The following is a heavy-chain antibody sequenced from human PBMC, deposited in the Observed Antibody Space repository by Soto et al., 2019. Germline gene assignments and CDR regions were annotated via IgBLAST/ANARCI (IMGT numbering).Heavy chain of an antibody. Sequence: PGGSLDLSCPPPGFTSPPAWLTWVRQAPGKGLEWVSGISWNSGSIGYADSVKGRFTISRDNAKNSLYLQMNSLRAEDTALYYCAKGSCSSTSCYVYWFDPWGQGTLVTVSS. J-gene: IGHJ5*02. V-gene: IGHV3-9*02. CDR2: ISWNSGSI. D-gene: IGHD2-2*01. CDR1: GFTSPPAW. CDR3: AKGSCSSTSCYVYWFDP.